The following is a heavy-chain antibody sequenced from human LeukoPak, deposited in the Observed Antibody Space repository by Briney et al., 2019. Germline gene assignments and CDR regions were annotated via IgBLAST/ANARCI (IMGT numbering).Heavy chain of an antibody. J-gene: IGHJ4*02. CDR2: ISGSGGST. V-gene: IGHV3-23*01. Sequence: PGGSLRLSCAGSGFTFSSYAMSWVRQAPGKGLEWVSAISGSGGSTYYAYSVKGRCSITRYKSKNKMYLQMNSQRAEDTAVYYCAKDQGYYDFWSGFDYWGQGTLVSVSS. D-gene: IGHD3-3*01. CDR3: AKDQGYYDFWSGFDY. CDR1: GFTFSSYA.